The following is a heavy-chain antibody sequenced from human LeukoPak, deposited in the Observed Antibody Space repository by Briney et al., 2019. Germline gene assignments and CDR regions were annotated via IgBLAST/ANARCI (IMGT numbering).Heavy chain of an antibody. Sequence: ASVKVSCKASGYTFTSYDISWVRQAPGQGLEWMGGIIPIFGTANYAQKFQGRVTITADKSTSTAYMELSSLRSEDTAVYYCASFNFWRGYDNYYYMDVWGKGTTVTVSS. J-gene: IGHJ6*03. CDR2: IIPIFGTA. D-gene: IGHD3-3*01. CDR3: ASFNFWRGYDNYYYMDV. CDR1: GYTFTSYD. V-gene: IGHV1-69*06.